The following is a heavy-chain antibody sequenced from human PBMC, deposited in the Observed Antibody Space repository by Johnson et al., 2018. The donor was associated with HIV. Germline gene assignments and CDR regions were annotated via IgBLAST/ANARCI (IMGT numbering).Heavy chain of an antibody. Sequence: QVLLVESGGGVVQPGRSLRLSCVASGFTFFSYGMHWVRQAPGKGLEWVAVISYDGGTTYYSDSVKGRFTISRDNSKNTLYLQMNSLRAEDTAVYYCAKGLVYADPDDAFDIWGQGTMVTVSS. V-gene: IGHV3-30*18. CDR1: GFTFFSYG. D-gene: IGHD2-8*01. CDR2: ISYDGGTT. J-gene: IGHJ3*02. CDR3: AKGLVYADPDDAFDI.